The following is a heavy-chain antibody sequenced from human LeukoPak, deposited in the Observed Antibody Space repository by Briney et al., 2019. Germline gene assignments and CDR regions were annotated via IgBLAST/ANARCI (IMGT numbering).Heavy chain of an antibody. D-gene: IGHD5-18*01. J-gene: IGHJ3*01. Sequence: SETLSLTCTISVGSINSYYWSWIRQPPGKGLEWIGYIYYSGGTNYNPSLESRVTISVDTSRNQFSLKLRSVTAADTAVYYCARRRFSYGDNDAFDVWGQGTMVTVSP. CDR1: VGSINSYY. CDR2: IYYSGGT. CDR3: ARRRFSYGDNDAFDV. V-gene: IGHV4-59*08.